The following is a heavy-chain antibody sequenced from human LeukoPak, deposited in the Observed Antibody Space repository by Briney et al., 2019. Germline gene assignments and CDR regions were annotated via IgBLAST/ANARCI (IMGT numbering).Heavy chain of an antibody. CDR3: ARGDYDFWSGYYQPFDY. V-gene: IGHV1-2*02. CDR1: GYTFTGYY. Sequence: WASVTVSCKASGYTFTGYYMHWVRQAPGQGLEWMGWINPNSGGTNYAQKFQGRVTMTRDTSISTAYMELSRLRSDDTAVYYCARGDYDFWSGYYQPFDYWGQGTLVTVSS. D-gene: IGHD3-3*01. CDR2: INPNSGGT. J-gene: IGHJ4*02.